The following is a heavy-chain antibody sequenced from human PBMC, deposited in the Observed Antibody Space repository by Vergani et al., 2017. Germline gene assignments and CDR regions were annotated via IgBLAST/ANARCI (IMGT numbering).Heavy chain of an antibody. Sequence: EVQLLESGGGLVQPGGSLRLSCAASGFTFSSYWIGWVRQMPGKGLEWMGIIYPGDSDTRYSPSFQGQVTISADKSISTAYLQWSSLKASDTAMYYCARLIGLWFGYGMDVWGQGTTVTVSS. J-gene: IGHJ6*02. D-gene: IGHD3-10*01. CDR2: IYPGDSDT. V-gene: IGHV5-51*01. CDR3: ARLIGLWFGYGMDV. CDR1: GFTFSSYW.